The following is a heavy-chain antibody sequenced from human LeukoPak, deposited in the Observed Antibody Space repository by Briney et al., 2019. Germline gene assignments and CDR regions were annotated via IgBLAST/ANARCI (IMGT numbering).Heavy chain of an antibody. Sequence: GGSLRLSCAASGFTFSSYGMHWVRQAPGKGLEWVGFIRSKAYGGTTEYAASAKGRFTISRDDSKSIAYLQMSSLKTEDTAMYYCTRSYGPTDLWGRGTLVTVSS. J-gene: IGHJ2*01. CDR1: GFTFSSYG. CDR3: TRSYGPTDL. D-gene: IGHD3-10*01. V-gene: IGHV3-49*04. CDR2: IRSKAYGGTT.